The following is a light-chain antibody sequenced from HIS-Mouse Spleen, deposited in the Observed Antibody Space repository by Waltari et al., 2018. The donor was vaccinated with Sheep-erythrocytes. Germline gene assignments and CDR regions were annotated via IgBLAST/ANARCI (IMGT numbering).Light chain of an antibody. Sequence: QSALTQPRSVSGSPGQSVTISCTGTSSDVGGYNYVPGYQQHPGKAPKLMIYDVSKRPSGVPDRFSGSKSGNTASLTVSGLQAEDEADYYCSSYAGSNNWVFGGGTKLTVL. CDR3: SSYAGSNNWV. CDR2: DVS. J-gene: IGLJ3*02. CDR1: SSDVGGYNY. V-gene: IGLV2-11*02.